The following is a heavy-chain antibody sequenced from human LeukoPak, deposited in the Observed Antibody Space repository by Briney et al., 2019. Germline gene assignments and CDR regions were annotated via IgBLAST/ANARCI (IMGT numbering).Heavy chain of an antibody. CDR3: ARGSVPGNWNYGDYVDY. D-gene: IGHD2-2*01. CDR2: TYYRSRWYI. V-gene: IGHV6-1*01. CDR1: GGSVSSNSAS. Sequence: SQTLSLTCAISGGSVSSNSASWSWIRQSPSRGLEWLGRTYYRSRWYIDYAASVKSRLTINPATSKNQFSLQLNSVTPEDTAVYYCARGSVPGNWNYGDYVDYWGQGTLVTVSS. J-gene: IGHJ4*02.